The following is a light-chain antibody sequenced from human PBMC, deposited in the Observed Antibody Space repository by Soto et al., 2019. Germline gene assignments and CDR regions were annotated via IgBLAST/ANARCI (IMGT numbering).Light chain of an antibody. J-gene: IGKJ4*01. CDR1: QGISTS. V-gene: IGKV1-12*01. CDR3: QQAHSFPRT. Sequence: DIQMTQSPSSVSASVGDTITITCRASQGISTSLGWYQQRPGEAPKLLIYLSSTLITGVPSRFSGSGSGTEFTLTISGLQPEDFATYFCQQAHSFPRTFGGGTKVESK. CDR2: LSS.